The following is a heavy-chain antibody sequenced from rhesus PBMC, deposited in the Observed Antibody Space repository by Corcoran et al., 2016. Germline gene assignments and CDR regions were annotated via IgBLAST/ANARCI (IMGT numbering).Heavy chain of an antibody. CDR3: AREYYEDDYGYYYPFDY. V-gene: IGHV4-99*02. D-gene: IGHD3-9*01. J-gene: IGHJ4*01. CDR2: ISGSSGST. Sequence: QVQLQESGPGLVKPSETLSLTCAVSGYSISSGDYWGWIRQPPGKRLEYIGYISGSSGSTYYNPSRNSRVTISKDPSKTQFSLKLSSVTAADTAWYYGAREYYEDDYGYYYPFDYWGQGVLVTVSS. CDR1: GYSISSGDY.